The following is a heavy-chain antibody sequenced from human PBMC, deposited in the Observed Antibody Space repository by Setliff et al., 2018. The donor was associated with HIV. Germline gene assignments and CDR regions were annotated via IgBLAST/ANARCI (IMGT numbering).Heavy chain of an antibody. CDR2: IYSSGTT. CDR1: GGSISSGSHY. CDR3: ARGRGGYFGGGRYYNLPYLDS. Sequence: SETLSLTCTVSGGSISSGSHYWNWVRQSAGKGLEWIGRIYSSGTTNYNPSLKSRVTMSVDTSKNQFSLKLSSVTAADTAVYYCARGRGGYFGGGRYYNLPYLDSWGQGTLVTVSS. J-gene: IGHJ4*02. D-gene: IGHD2-15*01. V-gene: IGHV4-61*02.